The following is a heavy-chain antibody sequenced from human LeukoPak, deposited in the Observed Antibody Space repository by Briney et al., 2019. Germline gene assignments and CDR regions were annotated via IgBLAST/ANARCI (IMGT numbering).Heavy chain of an antibody. Sequence: ASVKVSCKASGYTFTSYDINWVRQATGQGLEWMGWMNPNSGNTGYAQKFQGRVTMTRDASTSTVYMELSSLRSEDTAVYYCARDPRGRATVTTVPVDYWGQGTLVTVSS. J-gene: IGHJ4*02. D-gene: IGHD4-11*01. CDR3: ARDPRGRATVTTVPVDY. CDR2: MNPNSGNT. V-gene: IGHV1-8*01. CDR1: GYTFTSYD.